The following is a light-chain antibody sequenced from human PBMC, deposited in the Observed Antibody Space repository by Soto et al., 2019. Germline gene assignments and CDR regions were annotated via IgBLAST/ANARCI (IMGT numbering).Light chain of an antibody. CDR2: GAY. Sequence: EIVLTQSPGTLSLSPGERATLSCRASQSVSSSYLAWYQQKPGQAPRLLIYGAYRRATGIPDRFSGSESGTDFTLTISRLEPEDFAVYYCQQYGSSLRAYTFGQGTKLESK. V-gene: IGKV3-20*01. J-gene: IGKJ2*01. CDR3: QQYGSSLRAYT. CDR1: QSVSSSY.